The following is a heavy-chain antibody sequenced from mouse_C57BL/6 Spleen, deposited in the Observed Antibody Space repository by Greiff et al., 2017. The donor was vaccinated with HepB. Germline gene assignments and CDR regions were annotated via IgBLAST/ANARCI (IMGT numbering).Heavy chain of an antibody. CDR3: ARHGLGRFAY. CDR1: GFTFSDYY. J-gene: IGHJ3*01. CDR2: ISNGGGST. Sequence: EVHLVESGGGLVQPGGSLKLSCAASGFTFSDYYMYWVRQTPEKRLGWVAYISNGGGSTYYPDTVKGRFTISRDNAKNTLYLQMSRLKSEDTAMYYCARHGLGRFAYWGQGTLVTVSA. V-gene: IGHV5-12*01. D-gene: IGHD4-1*01.